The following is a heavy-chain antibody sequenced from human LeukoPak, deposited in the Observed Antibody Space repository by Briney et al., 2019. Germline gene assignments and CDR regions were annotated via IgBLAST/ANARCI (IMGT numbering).Heavy chain of an antibody. V-gene: IGHV4-39*07. Sequence: TSETLSLTCTVSGGSISSSSYYWGWIRQPPGKGLEWIGSIYYSGSTYYNPSLKSRVTISVDTSKNQFSLKLSSVTAADTAVYYCAREELGIDYWGQGTLVTVSS. CDR3: AREELGIDY. CDR2: IYYSGST. D-gene: IGHD7-27*01. CDR1: GGSISSSSYY. J-gene: IGHJ4*02.